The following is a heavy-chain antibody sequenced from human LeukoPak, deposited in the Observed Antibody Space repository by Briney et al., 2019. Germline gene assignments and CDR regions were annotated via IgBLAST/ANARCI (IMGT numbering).Heavy chain of an antibody. CDR3: ARGWNYAFLFDY. V-gene: IGHV3-7*01. CDR2: IKQDGSEK. D-gene: IGHD1-7*01. J-gene: IGHJ4*02. CDR1: GFSFSDYW. Sequence: PGGSLRLSCAASGFSFSDYWMTWVRQAPGKGLEWVAHIKQDGSEKDYVDSIKGRFTISRDNAKNLVYLQMNSLRAEDTAVYYCARGWNYAFLFDYWGQGTLVTVSS.